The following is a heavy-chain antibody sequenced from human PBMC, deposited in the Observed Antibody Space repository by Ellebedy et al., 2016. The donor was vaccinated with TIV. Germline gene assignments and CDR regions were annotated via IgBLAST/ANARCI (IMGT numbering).Heavy chain of an antibody. CDR1: GDSISSSNW. V-gene: IGHV4-4*02. J-gene: IGHJ4*02. D-gene: IGHD6-19*01. CDR2: FSYSGST. Sequence: MPSETLSLTCAVSGDSISSSNWWNWVRQTPGKGLEWIGGFSYSGSTYYNPSLKSRVTISVDTSKNQFSLKLISVTAADTAVYYCARWIVVAGGFDYWGQGTLVTVSS. CDR3: ARWIVVAGGFDY.